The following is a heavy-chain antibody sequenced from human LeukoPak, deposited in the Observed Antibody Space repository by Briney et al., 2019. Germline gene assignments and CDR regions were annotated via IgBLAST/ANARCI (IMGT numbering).Heavy chain of an antibody. D-gene: IGHD3-3*01. CDR3: AKDPPGVGGMDV. V-gene: IGHV3-30*18. CDR1: GFTFTSYA. Sequence: GGSLRLSCAASGFTFTSYAMSWVRQAPGKGLEWVAVISYDGSNKYYADSVKGRFTISRDNSKNTLYLQMNSLRAEDTAVYYCAKDPPGVGGMDVWGKGTTVTVSS. J-gene: IGHJ6*04. CDR2: ISYDGSNK.